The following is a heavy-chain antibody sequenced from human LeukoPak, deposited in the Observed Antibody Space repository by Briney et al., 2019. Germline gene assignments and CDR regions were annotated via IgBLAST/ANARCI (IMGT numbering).Heavy chain of an antibody. CDR1: GFTFSYYS. J-gene: IGHJ6*03. D-gene: IGHD6-13*01. Sequence: GGSLRLSCAASGFTFSYYSMNWVRPAPGGGLEGVSCINSSSRLIFYSDSVRGRFTISRDNAKNLLYLHMNSLRVEDTAVYYCAKVDRGDYSSSPVPYYNYYMNVWGKGTTVTVSS. CDR2: INSSSRLI. CDR3: AKVDRGDYSSSPVPYYNYYMNV. V-gene: IGHV3-21*01.